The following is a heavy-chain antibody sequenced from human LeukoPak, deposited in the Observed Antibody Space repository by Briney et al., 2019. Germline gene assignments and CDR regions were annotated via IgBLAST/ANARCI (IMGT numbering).Heavy chain of an antibody. Sequence: SQTLSLTCAISGDSVSSNSAVWNWIRQSPSRGLEWLGRTYYRSKWYNDYEVSVKSRITITPDTSKNQFSLQLNSVTPEDTAMYYCAREVVGATSGDYWGQGTLVTVSS. V-gene: IGHV6-1*01. J-gene: IGHJ4*02. D-gene: IGHD1-26*01. CDR3: AREVVGATSGDY. CDR1: GDSVSSNSAV. CDR2: TYYRSKWYN.